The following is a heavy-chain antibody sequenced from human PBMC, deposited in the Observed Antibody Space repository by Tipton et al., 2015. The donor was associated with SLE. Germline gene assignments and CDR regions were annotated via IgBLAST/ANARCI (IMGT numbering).Heavy chain of an antibody. CDR3: ARRRNSSFDY. Sequence: TLSLTCTVSGGSISSYYWSWIRQPPGKGLEWIGEINHSGSTNYNPSLKSRVTISVDTSKNQFSLKLSSVTAADTAVYYCARRRNSSFDYWGQGTLVTVSS. CDR1: GGSISSYY. D-gene: IGHD6-6*01. V-gene: IGHV4-34*01. J-gene: IGHJ4*02. CDR2: INHSGST.